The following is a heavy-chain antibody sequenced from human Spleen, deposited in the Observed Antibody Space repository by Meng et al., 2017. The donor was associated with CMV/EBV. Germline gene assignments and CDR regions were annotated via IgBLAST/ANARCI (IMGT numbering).Heavy chain of an antibody. V-gene: IGHV1-2*02. CDR2: INPKSGGT. Sequence: ASVKVSCKASGYTFTGYFMHWVRQAPGQGLEWMGWINPKSGGTNYAQKFQGRVTMTRDTSISTAYMELSRLRSDDTAVYYCARALDYGDYLPYFGYWGQGTLVTVSS. CDR1: GYTFTGYF. J-gene: IGHJ4*02. CDR3: ARALDYGDYLPYFGY. D-gene: IGHD4-17*01.